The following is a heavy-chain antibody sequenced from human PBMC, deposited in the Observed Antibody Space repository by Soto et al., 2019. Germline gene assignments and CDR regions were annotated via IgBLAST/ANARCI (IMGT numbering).Heavy chain of an antibody. D-gene: IGHD3-22*01. J-gene: IGHJ4*02. CDR3: ARDYFYDTGGVVYW. V-gene: IGHV3-48*01. CDR1: GFTFSNYA. CDR2: ITSNSNNI. Sequence: PGGSLRLSCAASGFTFSNYAMNWVRQAPGKGLEWVSHITSNSNNIYYADSVKGRFTISRDDAKNSLYLQMNSLRAEDTAIYYCARDYFYDTGGVVYWWGQGTQVTVSS.